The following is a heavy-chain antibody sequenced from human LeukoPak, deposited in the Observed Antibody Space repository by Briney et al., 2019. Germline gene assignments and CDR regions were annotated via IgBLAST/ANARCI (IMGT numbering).Heavy chain of an antibody. CDR3: ARDISSSTRAFDI. CDR2: ITSSGSPT. Sequence: GGSLRLSCAASGFSLSTYEMTWVRQAPGKGLEWVSFITSSGSPTFYADSVKGRFTTFRDTAKNSLYLQMNNLRGEDTAVYYCARDISSSTRAFDIWGQGTMVTVSS. V-gene: IGHV3-48*03. CDR1: GFSLSTYE. D-gene: IGHD2-15*01. J-gene: IGHJ3*02.